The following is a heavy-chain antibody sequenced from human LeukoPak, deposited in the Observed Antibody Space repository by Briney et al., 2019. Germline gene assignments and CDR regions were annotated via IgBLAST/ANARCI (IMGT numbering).Heavy chain of an antibody. CDR1: RFTFSSYA. Sequence: GGSLRLSCAVSRFTFSSYAMSWVRQAPGKGLEWVSGINGSGGSTYYAASVKRLFIISRDNYNNTPYLQMNIPSAEDTAVYYDARDRLVNGMDVWGQGTTVRVPT. D-gene: IGHD3-9*01. V-gene: IGHV3-23*01. CDR3: ARDRLVNGMDV. J-gene: IGHJ6*01. CDR2: INGSGGST.